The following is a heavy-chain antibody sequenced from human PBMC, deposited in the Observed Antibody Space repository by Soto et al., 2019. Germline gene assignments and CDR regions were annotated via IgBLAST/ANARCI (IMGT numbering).Heavy chain of an antibody. D-gene: IGHD6-6*01. CDR1: GLSLDNSAVG. V-gene: IGHV2-5*02. J-gene: IGHJ4*02. CDR3: VHRTRRPINLSFHS. Sequence: QITLKASGPTLVKPTQALTLTCTFSGLSLDNSAVGWIRQPPGKALGWLAIAYCDAVKRYSPSLETRLSMTLDASKDPVLLTLTDWDPVDTATYYCVHRTRRPINLSFHSWCQGTLVTVSP. CDR2: AYCDAVK.